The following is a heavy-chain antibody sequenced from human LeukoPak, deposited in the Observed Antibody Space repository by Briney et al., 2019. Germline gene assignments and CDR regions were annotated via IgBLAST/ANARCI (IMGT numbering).Heavy chain of an antibody. V-gene: IGHV3-33*01. CDR1: GLTFNFYR. CDR2: IWYGGSYK. D-gene: IGHD3-16*01. J-gene: IGHJ4*02. Sequence: PGGSLTLSCAASGLTFNFYRKHWPRQAPGKGLEWVAAIWYGGSYKNYADSVKGRFTISRDNSKKTLYLQMSSLRVEDTAVYYCEGVHQAGWRFGGSVFVYWGRGPRVPVSS. CDR3: EGVHQAGWRFGGSVFVY.